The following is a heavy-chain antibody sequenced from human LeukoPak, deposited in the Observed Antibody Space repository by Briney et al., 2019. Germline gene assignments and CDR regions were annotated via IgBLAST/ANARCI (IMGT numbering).Heavy chain of an antibody. V-gene: IGHV3-23*01. CDR2: ISGSGGST. Sequence: GGSLRLSCAASGFTFSSYAMSWVRQAPGEGLEWVSAISGSGGSTYYADSVKGRFTISRDNSKNTLYLQMNSLRAEDTAVYYCAKGARQLVLFNWFDPWGQGTLVTVSS. D-gene: IGHD6-13*01. CDR3: AKGARQLVLFNWFDP. J-gene: IGHJ5*02. CDR1: GFTFSSYA.